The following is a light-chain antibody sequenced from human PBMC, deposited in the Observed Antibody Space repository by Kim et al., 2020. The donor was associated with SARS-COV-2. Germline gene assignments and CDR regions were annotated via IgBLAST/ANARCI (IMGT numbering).Light chain of an antibody. CDR1: QSISSN. J-gene: IGKJ1*01. V-gene: IGKV3-15*01. Sequence: ELVMTPSPATLSVSPGDGATLSCRASQSISSNLVWYQQKVGQPPSLLIYGASTRATGIPARFSGSASGTEFTLTISSLQSEDFAVYYCQQYNTGPRTFGQGTKVDIK. CDR3: QQYNTGPRT. CDR2: GAS.